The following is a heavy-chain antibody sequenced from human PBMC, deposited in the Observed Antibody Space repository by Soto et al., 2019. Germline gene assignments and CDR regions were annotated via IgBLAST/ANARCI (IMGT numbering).Heavy chain of an antibody. Sequence: SETLSLTCSVSGGSISSSSYFWGWIRQPPGKGLEWIGSIYYSGSTYYNPSLKSRVTVSVDTSKNQFSLKLSSVTAADTAVYYCARVGGFGATTIDYWGQGTLVTVSS. D-gene: IGHD3-10*01. CDR1: GGSISSSSYF. J-gene: IGHJ4*02. CDR3: ARVGGFGATTIDY. CDR2: IYYSGST. V-gene: IGHV4-39*01.